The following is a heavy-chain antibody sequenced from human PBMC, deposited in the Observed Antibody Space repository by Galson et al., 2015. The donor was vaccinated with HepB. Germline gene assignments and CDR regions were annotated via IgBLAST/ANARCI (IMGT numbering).Heavy chain of an antibody. Sequence: SETLSLTCAVSGDSVSSSKWWTWVRQPPGKGLEWIGEIFHSGRTAYSPSLKSRVTISVDKSRNQFSLNLKSLTAADAAMYYCAGRPVRAVAGGLNSWGQGSLVTVSS. J-gene: IGHJ4*02. CDR2: IFHSGRT. D-gene: IGHD6-19*01. V-gene: IGHV4-4*02. CDR1: GDSVSSSKW. CDR3: AGRPVRAVAGGLNS.